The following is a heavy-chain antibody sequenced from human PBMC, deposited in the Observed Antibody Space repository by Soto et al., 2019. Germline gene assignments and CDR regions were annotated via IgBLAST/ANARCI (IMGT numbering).Heavy chain of an antibody. D-gene: IGHD4-17*01. J-gene: IGHJ4*02. Sequence: VQLLESGGAFVQPGGSLRLSCAASGFSINNYAVSWVRQAPGKGLEWVSTSSAGGRAYYADSVRGRFSVARDRSQNTVDLQISVLRPEDSAVYYCAKESMPEHYGDTLFDYWGQGTRVTVSS. V-gene: IGHV3-23*01. CDR2: SSAGGRA. CDR3: AKESMPEHYGDTLFDY. CDR1: GFSINNYA.